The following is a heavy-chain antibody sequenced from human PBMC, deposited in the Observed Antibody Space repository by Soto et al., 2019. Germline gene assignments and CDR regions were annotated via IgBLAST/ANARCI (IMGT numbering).Heavy chain of an antibody. V-gene: IGHV1-69*01. CDR1: GGTFSSYA. J-gene: IGHJ4*02. CDR2: IIPIFGTA. D-gene: IGHD3-10*01. Sequence: QVQLVQSGAEVKKPGSSVKVSCKASGGTFSSYAISWVRQAPGQGLEWMGGIIPIFGTANYAQKFQGRVTITADESTSKPYMELSSLISEDTAVYYCATIYRNVDYYGSGSYHLDYWGQGTLVTVSS. CDR3: ATIYRNVDYYGSGSYHLDY.